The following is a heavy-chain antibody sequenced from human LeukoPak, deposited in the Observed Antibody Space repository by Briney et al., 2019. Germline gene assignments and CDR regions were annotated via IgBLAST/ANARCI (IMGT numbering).Heavy chain of an antibody. CDR2: ISYDSAIK. D-gene: IGHD2-15*01. J-gene: IGHJ4*02. V-gene: IGHV3-48*01. CDR3: VRDNPRCCGVVPANIDDY. CDR1: GFSFQKFW. Sequence: GGSLRLSCAASGFSFQKFWMSWVRQAPGKGLEWISYISYDSAIKYYADSVRGRFTISRDNVKNSLYLQMHSLNAEDTAVYFCVRDNPRCCGVVPANIDDYWGQGTLVTVSS.